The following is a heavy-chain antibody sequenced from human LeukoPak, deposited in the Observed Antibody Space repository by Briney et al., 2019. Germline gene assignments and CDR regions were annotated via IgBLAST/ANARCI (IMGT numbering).Heavy chain of an antibody. J-gene: IGHJ5*02. V-gene: IGHV4-4*02. CDR2: IYHSGST. CDR3: ATYGSGTSRSFHWFDP. Sequence: SETLSLTCAVSGGPISSSNWWSWVRQHPGEGLEWIGEIYHSGSTNYNPSLKSRVTISVDKSKTQFSLKLRSVTAADTAVYYCATYGSGTSRSFHWFDPWGQGTLVTVSS. D-gene: IGHD3-10*01. CDR1: GGPISSSNW.